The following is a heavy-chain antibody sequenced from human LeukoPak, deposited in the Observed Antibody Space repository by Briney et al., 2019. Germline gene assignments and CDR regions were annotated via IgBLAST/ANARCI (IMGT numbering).Heavy chain of an antibody. J-gene: IGHJ3*02. Sequence: ASVKVSCKASGYTFTGYYMHWVRQAPGQGLEWMGWINPNSGGTNYAQKFQGWVTMTRDTSISTAYMELSRLRSDDTAVYYCARDSYYYVSSGPSDAFDIWGQGTMVTVSS. D-gene: IGHD3-22*01. CDR2: INPNSGGT. CDR1: GYTFTGYY. CDR3: ARDSYYYVSSGPSDAFDI. V-gene: IGHV1-2*04.